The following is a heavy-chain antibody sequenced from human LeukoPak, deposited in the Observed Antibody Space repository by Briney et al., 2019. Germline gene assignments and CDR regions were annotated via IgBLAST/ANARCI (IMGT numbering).Heavy chain of an antibody. V-gene: IGHV3-23*01. CDR1: GFTFSSYA. CDR3: SKDRDVTMFGVVIIRARDY. Sequence: GGSLRLSCAASGFTFSSYAMSWVRQAPGKGLEWVSAISGSGGSTYYADSVKGRFTISRDNSKNTLYLQMNSLRAEDTAVYYCSKDRDVTMFGVVIIRARDYWGQGTLVTVSS. D-gene: IGHD3-3*01. CDR2: ISGSGGST. J-gene: IGHJ4*02.